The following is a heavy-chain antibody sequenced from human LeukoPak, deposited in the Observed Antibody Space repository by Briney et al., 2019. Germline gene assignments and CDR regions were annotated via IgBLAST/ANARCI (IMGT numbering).Heavy chain of an antibody. CDR3: ARVESRHYYGSAGGV. CDR1: GYTFTSYA. J-gene: IGHJ4*02. Sequence: GASVKVSCKASGYTFTSYAMNWVRQAPGQGLEWMGWINTNTGNPTYAQGFTGRFVFSLDTSVSTAYLQISNLKAEDTAVYYCARVESRHYYGSAGGVWGQGTLVTVSS. V-gene: IGHV7-4-1*02. CDR2: INTNTGNP. D-gene: IGHD3-10*01.